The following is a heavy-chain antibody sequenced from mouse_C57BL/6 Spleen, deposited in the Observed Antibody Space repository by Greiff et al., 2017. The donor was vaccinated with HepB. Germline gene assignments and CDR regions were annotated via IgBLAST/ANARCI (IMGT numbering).Heavy chain of an antibody. J-gene: IGHJ1*03. CDR3: ASGTMVTTRYFDV. D-gene: IGHD2-2*01. Sequence: QVHVKQSGAELAKPGASVKLSCKASGYTFTSYWMHWVKQRPGQGLEWIGYINPSSGYTKYNQKFKDKATLTADKSSSTAYMQLSSLTYEDSAVYYCASGTMVTTRYFDVWGTGTTVTVSS. V-gene: IGHV1-7*01. CDR1: GYTFTSYW. CDR2: INPSSGYT.